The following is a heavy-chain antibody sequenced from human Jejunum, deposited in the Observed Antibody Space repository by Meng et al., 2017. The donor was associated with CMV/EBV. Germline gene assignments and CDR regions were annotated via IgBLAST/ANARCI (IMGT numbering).Heavy chain of an antibody. CDR2: IYTRDNT. J-gene: IGHJ4*02. V-gene: IGHV4-4*07. Sequence: QVPRQELGPGSLKRPESLSLSVTDSGGAINNHYWVWIRQSPGKGLEWIGRIYTRDNTNYNPSLKSRVTMSIDPSKNQFSLNLDSVTAADTAVYYCARGPGESTGEGFDYWGQGTLVTVSS. D-gene: IGHD3-10*01. CDR3: ARGPGESTGEGFDY. CDR1: GGAINNHY.